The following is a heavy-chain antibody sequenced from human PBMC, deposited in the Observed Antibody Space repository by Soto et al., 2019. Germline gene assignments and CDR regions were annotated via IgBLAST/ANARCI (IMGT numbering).Heavy chain of an antibody. V-gene: IGHV4-34*01. CDR3: ARGEGSSYDRLYNWFDP. Sequence: SETLSLTCAVYGGSFSGYYWSWIRQPPGKGLEWIGEINHSGSTNYNPSLKSRVTISVDTSKNQFSLKLTSVTAADTAVYYCARGEGSSYDRLYNWFDPWGQGSLVTVSS. CDR1: GGSFSGYY. D-gene: IGHD6-13*01. J-gene: IGHJ5*02. CDR2: INHSGST.